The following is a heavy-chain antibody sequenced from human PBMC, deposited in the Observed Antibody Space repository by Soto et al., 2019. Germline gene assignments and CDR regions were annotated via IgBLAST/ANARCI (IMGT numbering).Heavy chain of an antibody. Sequence: GASLKISCKGSGYSFTSYWISWVRQMPGKGLEWMGRIDPSDSYTNYSPSFQGHVTISADKSISTAYLQWSSLKASDTAMYYCARVGSRVAYYYGMDVWGQGTTVTVSS. D-gene: IGHD2-15*01. CDR3: ARVGSRVAYYYGMDV. CDR1: GYSFTSYW. V-gene: IGHV5-10-1*01. CDR2: IDPSDSYT. J-gene: IGHJ6*02.